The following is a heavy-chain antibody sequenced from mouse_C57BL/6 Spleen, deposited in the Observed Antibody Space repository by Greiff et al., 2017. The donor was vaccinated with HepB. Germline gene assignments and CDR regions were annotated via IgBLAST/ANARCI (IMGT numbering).Heavy chain of an antibody. CDR2: INPNNGGT. D-gene: IGHD2-5*01. J-gene: IGHJ2*01. Sequence: VQLQQSGPELVKPGASVKISCKASGYTFTDYYMNWVKQSHGKSLEWIGDINPNNGGTSYNQKFKGKATLTVDKSSSTAYMELRSLTSEDSAVYYCASDSNYVPFDYWGQGTTLTVSS. V-gene: IGHV1-26*01. CDR1: GYTFTDYY. CDR3: ASDSNYVPFDY.